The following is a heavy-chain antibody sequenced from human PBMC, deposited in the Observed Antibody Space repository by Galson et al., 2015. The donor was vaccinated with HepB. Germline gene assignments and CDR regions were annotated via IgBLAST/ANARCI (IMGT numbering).Heavy chain of an antibody. CDR1: GFTFTNYG. J-gene: IGHJ4*02. V-gene: IGHV3-33*01. D-gene: IGHD6-13*01. CDR2: MWYEDSNK. CDR3: ARDPFPRQHLALGFDY. Sequence: SLRLSCATSGFTFTNYGMHWVRQAPGKGLEWLAAMWYEDSNKYYADSVKGRFTISKDNSKNTVYLQMNSLRAEDTAVYYCARDPFPRQHLALGFDYWGQGTLATVSS.